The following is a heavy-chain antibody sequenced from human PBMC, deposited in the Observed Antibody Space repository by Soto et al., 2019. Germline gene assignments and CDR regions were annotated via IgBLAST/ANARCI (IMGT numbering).Heavy chain of an antibody. V-gene: IGHV4-59*01. CDR1: GGSISSYY. J-gene: IGHJ6*02. Sequence: SETLSLTCTVSGGSISSYYWSWIRQPPGKGLEWIGYIYYSGGTNYNPSLKSRVTISVDTSKNQFSLKLSSVTAADTAVYYCARVGYYDFWSGIYYGMDVWGQGTTVTVSS. CDR2: IYYSGGT. D-gene: IGHD3-3*01. CDR3: ARVGYYDFWSGIYYGMDV.